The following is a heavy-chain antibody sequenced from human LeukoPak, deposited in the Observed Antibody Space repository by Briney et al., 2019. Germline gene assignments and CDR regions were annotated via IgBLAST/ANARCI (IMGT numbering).Heavy chain of an antibody. V-gene: IGHV3-21*04. CDR3: AKGGGRVDY. Sequence: GSLRLSCAAPGFTFSSYSMNWVRQAPGKGLEWVSSISSSSSYIYYADSVKGRFTISRDNAKNTLYLQMNSLRAEDTAVFYCAKGGGRVDYWGQGTLVTVSS. J-gene: IGHJ4*02. CDR2: ISSSSSYI. CDR1: GFTFSSYS.